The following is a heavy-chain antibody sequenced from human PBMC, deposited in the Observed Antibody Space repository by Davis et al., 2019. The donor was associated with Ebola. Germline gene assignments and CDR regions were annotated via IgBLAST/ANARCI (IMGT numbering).Heavy chain of an antibody. V-gene: IGHV4-59*08. CDR2: IYYSGST. D-gene: IGHD3-3*01. CDR1: GGSISSYY. J-gene: IGHJ5*02. Sequence: PSETLSLTCTVSGGSISSYYWSWIRQPPGKGLEWIGYIYYSGSTNYNPSLKSRVTISVDTSKNQFSLKLSSVTAADTAVYYCARGILEWLLGFDPWGQGTLVTVSS. CDR3: ARGILEWLLGFDP.